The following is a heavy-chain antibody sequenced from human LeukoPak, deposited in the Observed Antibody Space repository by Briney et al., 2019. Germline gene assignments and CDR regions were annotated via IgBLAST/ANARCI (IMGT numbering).Heavy chain of an antibody. D-gene: IGHD3-22*01. CDR1: GGSISSYY. J-gene: IGHJ4*02. Sequence: SETLSLTCTVSGGSISSYYWSWIRQPPGKGLEWIGYIYYSGSTNYNPSLKSRVTISVDTSKNQFSLKLSSVTAADTAVYYCARVYYYDSSGYQRGGFDYWGQGTLVTVSS. CDR3: ARVYYYDSSGYQRGGFDY. CDR2: IYYSGST. V-gene: IGHV4-59*01.